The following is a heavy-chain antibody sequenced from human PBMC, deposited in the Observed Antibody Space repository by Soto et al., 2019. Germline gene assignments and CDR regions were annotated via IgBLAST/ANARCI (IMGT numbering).Heavy chain of an antibody. J-gene: IGHJ5*02. V-gene: IGHV1-18*01. Sequence: QVQLVQSGAEVKKPGASVRVSCKASGYTFTSYGISWVRQAPGQGLEWMGWISTYNGDTNYAQNLQGRVTMTTDTSTSTAYMELRSLGSDDPAVYYCARATTVAQNWFGPWGQGTLVTVSS. D-gene: IGHD4-17*01. CDR2: ISTYNGDT. CDR3: ARATTVAQNWFGP. CDR1: GYTFTSYG.